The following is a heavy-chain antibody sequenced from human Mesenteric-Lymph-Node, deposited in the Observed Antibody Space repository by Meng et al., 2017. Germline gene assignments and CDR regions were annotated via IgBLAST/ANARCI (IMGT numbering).Heavy chain of an antibody. CDR2: VNVGGSPT. J-gene: IGHJ6*02. CDR3: ARRLPFYGMDV. V-gene: IGHV3-48*03. CDR1: AFPFSTYE. Sequence: GESPKISCAASAFPFSTYEFIWVRQAPGKGLEWVSKVNVGGSPTHYLDPVTGRSTTSRDDAKNSLYLQMDSLSVEDTAVYYCARRLPFYGMDVWGQGTTVTVSS.